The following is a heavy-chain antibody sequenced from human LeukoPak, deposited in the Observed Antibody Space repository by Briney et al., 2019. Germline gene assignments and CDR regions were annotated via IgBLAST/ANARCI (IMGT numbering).Heavy chain of an antibody. CDR3: VQVGSNYYLN. CDR1: GFTFSDYP. V-gene: IGHV3-64D*06. Sequence: LTGGSLRLSCAASGFTFSDYPMHWVRQTPGKGLEYVSAISKNGDDTYYADSVKGRFTISRDNSKNTLYLQMSSLRTEDAAVFYCVQVGSNYYLNWGQGTLVIVSS. D-gene: IGHD4-11*01. CDR2: ISKNGDDT. J-gene: IGHJ4*02.